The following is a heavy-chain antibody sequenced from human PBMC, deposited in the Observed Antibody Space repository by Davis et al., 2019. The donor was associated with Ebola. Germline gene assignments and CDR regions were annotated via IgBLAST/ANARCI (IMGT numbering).Heavy chain of an antibody. CDR3: VIMTTVTTVVYYYGMDV. Sequence: GESLKISCAASGFTFSSYDMHWVRQATGKGLEWVSAIGTAGDTYYPGSVKGRFTISRDNSKNTLYLQMSSLRAEDTAVYYCVIMTTVTTVVYYYGMDVWGQGTTVTVSS. D-gene: IGHD4-11*01. J-gene: IGHJ6*02. CDR2: IGTAGDT. CDR1: GFTFSSYD. V-gene: IGHV3-13*01.